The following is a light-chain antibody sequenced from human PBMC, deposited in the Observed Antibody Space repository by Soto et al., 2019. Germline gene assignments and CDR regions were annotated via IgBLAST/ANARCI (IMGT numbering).Light chain of an antibody. Sequence: QSALTQPPSASGSPGQSVTISCTGTSSDVGGYNYVSWYQHHPGKAPKLMIYEVSKRPSGVPDRFSGSKSGNTASLTVSGLHAEDEADYYCSSYADSNIWVFGGGTKLTVL. CDR3: SSYADSNIWV. V-gene: IGLV2-8*01. J-gene: IGLJ3*02. CDR1: SSDVGGYNY. CDR2: EVS.